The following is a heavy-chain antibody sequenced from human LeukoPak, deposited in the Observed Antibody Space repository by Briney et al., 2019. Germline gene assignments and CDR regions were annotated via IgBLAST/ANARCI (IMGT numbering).Heavy chain of an antibody. CDR3: ARAEDTSFLGVPYIFLN. CDR1: GGSISSYY. D-gene: IGHD3-16*01. V-gene: IGHV4-59*01. Sequence: SETLSLTCAVSGGSISSYYWSWIRQPPGRGLEWIGDIYYSGSTNYNPSLKSRGTISVDTSKNQFSLKLSSVTAADTGVYNCARAEDTSFLGVPYIFLNRGQGNLVTLSS. CDR2: IYYSGST. J-gene: IGHJ4*02.